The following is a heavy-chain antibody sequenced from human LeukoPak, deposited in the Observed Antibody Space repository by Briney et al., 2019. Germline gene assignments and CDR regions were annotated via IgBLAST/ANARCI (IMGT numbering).Heavy chain of an antibody. V-gene: IGHV3-66*04. J-gene: IGHJ3*02. Sequence: GGSLRLSCAASGFTVSSNYMSWVRQTPGKGLEWVSVIYSGGSTYYADSVKGRFTISRDNSKNTLYLQMNSLRAEDTAVYYCARRIDPYCGGDCYGDAFDIWGQGTMVTVSS. D-gene: IGHD2-21*01. CDR2: IYSGGST. CDR3: ARRIDPYCGGDCYGDAFDI. CDR1: GFTVSSNY.